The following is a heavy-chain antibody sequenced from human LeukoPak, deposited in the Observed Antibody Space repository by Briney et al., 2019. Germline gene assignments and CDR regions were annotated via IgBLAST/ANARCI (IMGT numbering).Heavy chain of an antibody. CDR2: IHTSGST. CDR1: GGSISSYY. CDR3: ARDMRFGELSPPDY. Sequence: SETLSLTCTVSGGSISSYYWSWIRQPAGKGLEWIGRIHTSGSTNYSPSLKSRVTMSVDTSKNQFSLKLSSVTAEDTAVYYCARDMRFGELSPPDYWGQGTLVTVSS. D-gene: IGHD3-10*01. J-gene: IGHJ4*02. V-gene: IGHV4-4*07.